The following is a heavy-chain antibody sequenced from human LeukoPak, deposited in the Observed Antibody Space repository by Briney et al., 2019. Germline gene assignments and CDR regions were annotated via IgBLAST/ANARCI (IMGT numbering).Heavy chain of an antibody. CDR1: GFTFSSYA. D-gene: IGHD2-2*01. J-gene: IGHJ5*02. CDR2: PSGSGGTT. Sequence: GGSLRLSCAASGFTFSSYAMGWVRRARGKGLEGVLAPSGSGGTTYYADSVKGRFTISRDNSKNTLFLQMNSVRAEDTAVYFCAKSFVIVPAVLRGFDPWGQGTLVTVSS. V-gene: IGHV3-23*01. CDR3: AKSFVIVPAVLRGFDP.